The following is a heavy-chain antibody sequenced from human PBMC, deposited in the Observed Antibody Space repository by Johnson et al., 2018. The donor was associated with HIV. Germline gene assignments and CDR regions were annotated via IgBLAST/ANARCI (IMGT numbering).Heavy chain of an antibody. Sequence: QVQVVESGGGVVQPGGSLRLSCAASGFTFNNYGIHWVRQAPGKGLEWVAGISYDGINKYYADSVKGRFTISRDNAKNSLYLQMNSLRAEDTALYYCARDLVAAAGTGGEYAFDIWGQGTMVTVSS. CDR1: GFTFNNYG. V-gene: IGHV3-30*03. CDR3: ARDLVAAAGTGGEYAFDI. D-gene: IGHD6-13*01. CDR2: ISYDGINK. J-gene: IGHJ3*02.